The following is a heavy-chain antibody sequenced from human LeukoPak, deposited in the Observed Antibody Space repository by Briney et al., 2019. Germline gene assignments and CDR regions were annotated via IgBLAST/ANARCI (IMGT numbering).Heavy chain of an antibody. CDR1: GYTFTSYD. CDR2: MNPNSGNT. J-gene: IGHJ3*02. V-gene: IGHV1-8*01. Sequence: ASVKVSCTASGYTFTSYDINWVRQATGQGLEWMGWMNPNSGNTGYAQKFQGRVTMTRNTSISTAYMELSSLRSEDTAVYYCAKDMGSSWPYDAFDIWGQGTMVTVSS. CDR3: AKDMGSSWPYDAFDI. D-gene: IGHD6-13*01.